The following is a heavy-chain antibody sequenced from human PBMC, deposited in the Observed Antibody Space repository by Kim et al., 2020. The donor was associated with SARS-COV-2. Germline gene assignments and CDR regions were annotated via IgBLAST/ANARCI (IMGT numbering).Heavy chain of an antibody. CDR3: ARQKSYYYYGMDV. CDR1: GFTFSSYA. J-gene: IGHJ6*02. V-gene: IGHV3-30*04. Sequence: GGSLRLSCAASGFTFSSYAMHWVRQAPGKGLEWVAVISYDGSNKYYADSVKGRFTISRDNSKNTLYLQMNSLRAEDTAVYYCARQKSYYYYGMDVWGQGT. CDR2: ISYDGSNK.